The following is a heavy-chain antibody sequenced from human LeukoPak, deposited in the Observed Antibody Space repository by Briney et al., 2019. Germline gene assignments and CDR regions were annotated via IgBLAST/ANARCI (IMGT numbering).Heavy chain of an antibody. V-gene: IGHV3-48*02. CDR1: GFTFSSYW. CDR3: ARYDYVWGSYSGPYFQH. Sequence: GGSLRLSCVVSGFTFSSYWMSWVRQAPGKGLEWVSYISSSSSTIYYADSVKGRFTISRDNAKNSLYLQMNSLRDEDTAVYYCARYDYVWGSYSGPYFQHWGQGTLVTVSS. CDR2: ISSSSSTI. J-gene: IGHJ1*01. D-gene: IGHD3-16*01.